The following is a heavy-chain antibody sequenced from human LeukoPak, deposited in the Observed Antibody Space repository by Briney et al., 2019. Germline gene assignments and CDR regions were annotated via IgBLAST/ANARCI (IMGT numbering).Heavy chain of an antibody. J-gene: IGHJ6*02. CDR2: INHSGST. Sequence: PSETLSLTCAVYGGSFSGYYWSWIRQPRGKGLEWIGEINHSGSTNYNPSLKSRVTISVDTSKNQFSLKLSSVTAADTAVYYCAGRIQLWNYYYYGMDVWGQGTTVTVS. D-gene: IGHD5-18*01. CDR1: GGSFSGYY. V-gene: IGHV4-34*01. CDR3: AGRIQLWNYYYYGMDV.